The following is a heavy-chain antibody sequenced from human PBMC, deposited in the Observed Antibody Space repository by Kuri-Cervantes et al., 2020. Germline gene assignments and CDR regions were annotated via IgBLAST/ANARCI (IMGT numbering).Heavy chain of an antibody. CDR3: ARPAPYCSHGTCYSFRNGRAFTV. J-gene: IGHJ3*01. V-gene: IGHV1-2*02. D-gene: IGHD2-15*01. Sequence: ASVKVSCKASGGTFSSYAISWVRQAPGQGLEWMGWINPNSGGTNYAQKFQGRVTMTRDTSISTAYMELSRLRSDDTAVYYCARPAPYCSHGTCYSFRNGRAFTVWGQGTMVTVSS. CDR2: INPNSGGT. CDR1: GGTFSSYA.